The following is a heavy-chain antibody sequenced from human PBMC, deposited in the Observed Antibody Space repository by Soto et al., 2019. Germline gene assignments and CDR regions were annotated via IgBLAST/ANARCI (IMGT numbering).Heavy chain of an antibody. V-gene: IGHV1-18*04. D-gene: IGHD6-6*01. CDR1: GYTCTSYG. CDR3: ARLLLAQTYSTSGGYFDH. Sequence: QVQLVQSGAEVKKPGASVKVSCKASGYTCTSYGISWVRQAPGQGLEWMGWISAYNGNTNYAQKLQGRVTMTTDTSTSTAYMELRSPRSDDTAVYYCARLLLAQTYSTSGGYFDHWGRGTLVTVSS. J-gene: IGHJ2*01. CDR2: ISAYNGNT.